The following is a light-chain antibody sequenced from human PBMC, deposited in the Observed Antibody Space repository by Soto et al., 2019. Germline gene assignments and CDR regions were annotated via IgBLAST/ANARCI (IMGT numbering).Light chain of an antibody. Sequence: EIVFTQSPGTLSFSRGERATLSCRASQSVRSSHLAWYQQKPGQAPRLLIYGASSRATGIPDRFSGSGSGADFTLTISRLEPEDFAVYYCQQYDSSPLTFGGGTKV. J-gene: IGKJ4*01. CDR2: GAS. CDR1: QSVRSSH. CDR3: QQYDSSPLT. V-gene: IGKV3-20*01.